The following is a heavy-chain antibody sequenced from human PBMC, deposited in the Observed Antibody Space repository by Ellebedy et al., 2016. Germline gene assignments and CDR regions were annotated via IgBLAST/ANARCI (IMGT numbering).Heavy chain of an antibody. CDR1: GYTFTNYY. V-gene: IGHV1-8*02. D-gene: IGHD1-26*01. CDR2: MNPNSGNT. CDR3: ARERELPDAFDI. J-gene: IGHJ3*02. Sequence: ASVKVSCXASGYTFTNYYIHWVRQAPGQGLEWMGWMNPNSGNTGYAQKFQGRVTITRNTSISTAYMELSSLRSEDTAVYYCARERELPDAFDIWGQGTMVTVSS.